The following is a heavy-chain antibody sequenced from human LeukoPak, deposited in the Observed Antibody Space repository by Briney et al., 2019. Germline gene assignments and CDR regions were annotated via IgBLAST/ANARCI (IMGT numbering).Heavy chain of an antibody. V-gene: IGHV1-8*02. CDR1: GYTFTNYD. D-gene: IGHD5-12*01. CDR2: MNPSSADT. CDR3: ARGYSGYQDAFDI. J-gene: IGHJ3*02. Sequence: GASVKVSCTASGYTFTNYDINWVRQATGQGLEWMGWMNPSSADTGYAQKFQGRVTMTRNTSISTAYMELSSLRSEDTAVYYCARGYSGYQDAFDIWGQGTMVTVSS.